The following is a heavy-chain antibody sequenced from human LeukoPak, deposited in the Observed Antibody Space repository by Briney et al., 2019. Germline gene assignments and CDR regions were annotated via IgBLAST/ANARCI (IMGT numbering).Heavy chain of an antibody. J-gene: IGHJ3*02. CDR2: ISTTSTYI. CDR1: GFDFSTYA. V-gene: IGHV3-21*01. Sequence: GSLRLSCAASGFDFSTYAINWVRQAPGKGLEWVSSISTTSTYIFYADSLKGRFTISRDDAKNSLYLQMNSLRADDTAVYYCARGFNGFDIWGQGTMVTVSS. CDR3: ARGFNGFDI.